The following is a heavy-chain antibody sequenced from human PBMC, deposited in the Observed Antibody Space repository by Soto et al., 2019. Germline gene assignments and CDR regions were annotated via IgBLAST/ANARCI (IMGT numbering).Heavy chain of an antibody. CDR1: GFTFSSYA. Sequence: PGGSLRLSCAASGFTFSSYAVSWVRQAPGKGLEWVSAISGSGGSTYYADSVKGRFTISRDNSKNTLYLQMNSLRAEDTAVYYCAKYLSIAAARFFSAFDIWGQETMVTVSS. V-gene: IGHV3-23*01. CDR2: ISGSGGST. J-gene: IGHJ3*02. CDR3: AKYLSIAAARFFSAFDI. D-gene: IGHD6-13*01.